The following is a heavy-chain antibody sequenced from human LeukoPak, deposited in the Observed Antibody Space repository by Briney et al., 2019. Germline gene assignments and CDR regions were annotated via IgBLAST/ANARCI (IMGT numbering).Heavy chain of an antibody. J-gene: IGHJ3*02. CDR1: GFTFSSYE. V-gene: IGHV3-23*01. Sequence: GGSLRLSCAASGFTFSSYEMNWVRQAPGKGLEWVSAISGSGGSTYYADSVKGRFTISRDNSKNTLYLQMNSLRAEDTAVYYCAKDPSRIDAFDIWGQGTMVTVSS. CDR2: ISGSGGST. CDR3: AKDPSRIDAFDI. D-gene: IGHD1-14*01.